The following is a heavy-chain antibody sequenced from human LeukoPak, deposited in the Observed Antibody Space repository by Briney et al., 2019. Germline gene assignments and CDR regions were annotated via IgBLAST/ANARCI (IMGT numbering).Heavy chain of an antibody. D-gene: IGHD3-22*01. CDR2: IYPGDSDT. Sequence: GEALKISCKGSGYSFTSYWIGWVRQMPGKGLEWMGIIYPGDSDTRYSPSFQGEVTISADKSIRTAYLQWNSLNASDTAMFYCARSADSSGYYSVGSYYSYGMDVWGQGTTVPVSS. V-gene: IGHV5-51*01. CDR3: ARSADSSGYYSVGSYYSYGMDV. CDR1: GYSFTSYW. J-gene: IGHJ6*02.